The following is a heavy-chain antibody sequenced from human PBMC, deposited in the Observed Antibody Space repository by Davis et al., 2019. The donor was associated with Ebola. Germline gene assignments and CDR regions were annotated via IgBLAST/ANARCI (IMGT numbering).Heavy chain of an antibody. V-gene: IGHV3-7*01. CDR1: GFTFSSYS. CDR2: IKQDGSEK. Sequence: GGSLRLSCAASGFTFSSYSMNWVRQAPGKGLEWVANIKQDGSEKYYVDSVKGRFTISRDNAKNSLTLQMNSLGAEDTAVYYCARGRRLLADAFHIWGQGTMVTASS. J-gene: IGHJ3*02. CDR3: ARGRRLLADAFHI. D-gene: IGHD2-8*02.